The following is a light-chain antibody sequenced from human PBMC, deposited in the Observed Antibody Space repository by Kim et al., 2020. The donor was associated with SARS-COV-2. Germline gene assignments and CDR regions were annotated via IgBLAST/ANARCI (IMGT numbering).Light chain of an antibody. CDR3: CSYAGSYTLV. Sequence: GQSFTISGTGTSSDVGAFTFVSWYQQHPGKAPKLMIYGITARPSGVPARFSGSKSGPTASLTISGLQAEDEADYYCCSYAGSYTLVCGGGTQLTVL. CDR1: SSDVGAFTF. V-gene: IGLV2-11*03. J-gene: IGLJ2*01. CDR2: GIT.